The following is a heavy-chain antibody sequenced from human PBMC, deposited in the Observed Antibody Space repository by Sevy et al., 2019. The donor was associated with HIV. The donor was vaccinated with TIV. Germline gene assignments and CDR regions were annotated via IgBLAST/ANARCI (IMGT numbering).Heavy chain of an antibody. V-gene: IGHV4-30-2*01. CDR1: GGSISSGGYS. D-gene: IGHD3-22*01. J-gene: IGHJ4*02. CDR3: ARGRGYYDSSGYYYVFPEFDY. Sequence: SETLSLTCAVSGGSISSGGYSWSWIRQPPGKGLEWIGYIYHSGSTYYNPSLKSRVTISVDRSKNQFSLKQSSVTAADTAVYYCARGRGYYDSSGYYYVFPEFDYWGQGTLVTVSS. CDR2: IYHSGST.